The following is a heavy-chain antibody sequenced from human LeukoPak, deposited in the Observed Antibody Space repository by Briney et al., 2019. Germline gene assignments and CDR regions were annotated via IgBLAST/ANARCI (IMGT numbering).Heavy chain of an antibody. D-gene: IGHD2-8*01. J-gene: IGHJ4*02. CDR3: ARGILVTVYAAFDY. V-gene: IGHV4-59*01. CDR2: IYYSGST. Sequence: SETLSLTCTVSGGSISSYYWSWIRQPPGKGLEWIGYIYYSGSTNYNPSLKSRVTISVDTSKNQFSLKLSSVTAADTAVYYCARGILVTVYAAFDYWGQGSLVTVSS. CDR1: GGSISSYY.